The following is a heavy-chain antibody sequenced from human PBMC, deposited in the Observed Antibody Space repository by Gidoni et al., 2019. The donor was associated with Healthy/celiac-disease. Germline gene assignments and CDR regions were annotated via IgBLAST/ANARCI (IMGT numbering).Heavy chain of an antibody. J-gene: IGHJ4*02. Sequence: QVQLVESGGGVVQPGRSLRLSCAASGFTFSSYGMHWVRQAPGKGLEWVAVIWYDGSNKYYADSVKGRFTISRDNSKNTLYLQMNSLRAEDTAVYYCARWRSGDCWSGYRGYFDYWGQGTLVTVSS. D-gene: IGHD3-3*01. CDR3: ARWRSGDCWSGYRGYFDY. CDR1: GFTFSSYG. CDR2: IWYDGSNK. V-gene: IGHV3-33*01.